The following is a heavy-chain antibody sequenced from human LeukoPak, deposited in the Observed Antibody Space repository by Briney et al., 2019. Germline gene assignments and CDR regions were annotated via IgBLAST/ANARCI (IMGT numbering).Heavy chain of an antibody. CDR2: ISSSGSTI. CDR3: ARLRGSRLARSYYYYMDI. CDR1: GVTFSDYY. V-gene: IGHV3-11*04. D-gene: IGHD1-26*01. Sequence: PGGSLRLSCAASGVTFSDYYMSWIRQAPGKGLEWVSYISSSGSTIYYADSVKGRFTISRDNAKNSLYLQMNSLRAEDTAVYYCARLRGSRLARSYYYYMDIWGKGTTVTVSS. J-gene: IGHJ6*03.